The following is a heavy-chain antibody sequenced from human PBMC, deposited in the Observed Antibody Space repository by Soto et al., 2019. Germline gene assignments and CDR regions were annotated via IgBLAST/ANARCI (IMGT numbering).Heavy chain of an antibody. CDR3: TRDIGGKGAY. V-gene: IGHV3-74*01. Sequence: EVQLVESGGGLVQPGGSLRLACATSGFTFSSYWMHWVRQVPGKGLLWVSRIDEYGDTINYADSVRGRLTISRDNARNTLYLEMNSLRAEDTALYYCTRDIGGKGAYWGPGTLVTVSS. CDR2: IDEYGDTI. J-gene: IGHJ4*02. CDR1: GFTFSSYW. D-gene: IGHD3-10*01.